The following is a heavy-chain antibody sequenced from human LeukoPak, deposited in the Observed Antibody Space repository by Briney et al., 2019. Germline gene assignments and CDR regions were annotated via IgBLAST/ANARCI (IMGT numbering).Heavy chain of an antibody. D-gene: IGHD1-26*01. J-gene: IGHJ4*02. CDR2: ISGSGGST. V-gene: IGHV3-23*01. CDR3: AKQSPYGGRFGVDDD. CDR1: GFTFNNAW. Sequence: GGSLRLSCAVSGFTFNNAWISWVRQAPGKGLEWVSAISGSGGSTYYADSVKGRFTISRDNSKNTLYLQMNDLRPEDTAVYSCAKQSPYGGRFGVDDDWGRGTLVTVSS.